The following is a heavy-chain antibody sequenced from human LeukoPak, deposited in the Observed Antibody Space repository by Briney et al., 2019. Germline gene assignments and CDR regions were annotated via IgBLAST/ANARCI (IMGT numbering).Heavy chain of an antibody. V-gene: IGHV1-69*13. CDR1: GGTFSSYA. Sequence: SVKVSCKASGGTFSSYAISWVRQAPGQGLEWMGGIIPIFGTANYAQKFQGRVTITADESTSTAYMELSSLRSEDTAVYYCARTHPAAPYNWFDPWGQGTLVTVSS. CDR2: IIPIFGTA. CDR3: ARTHPAAPYNWFDP. J-gene: IGHJ5*02. D-gene: IGHD2-2*01.